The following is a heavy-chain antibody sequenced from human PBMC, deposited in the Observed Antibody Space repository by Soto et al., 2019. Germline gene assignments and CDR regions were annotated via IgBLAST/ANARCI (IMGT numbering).Heavy chain of an antibody. D-gene: IGHD3-10*01. CDR2: INHSGST. J-gene: IGHJ4*02. CDR1: GGSFSGYY. Sequence: SETLSLTCAVYGGSFSGYYWSWIRQPPGKGLEWIGEINHSGSTNYNPSLKSRVTISVDTSKNPFSLKLSSVTAADTAVYYCARGFYGSGSYYSFDYWGQGTLVTVSS. V-gene: IGHV4-34*01. CDR3: ARGFYGSGSYYSFDY.